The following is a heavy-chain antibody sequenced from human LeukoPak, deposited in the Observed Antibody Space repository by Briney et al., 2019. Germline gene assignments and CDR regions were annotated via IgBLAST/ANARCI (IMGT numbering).Heavy chain of an antibody. CDR3: AVPSRGWYKSFDY. V-gene: IGHV1-2*02. J-gene: IGHJ4*02. Sequence: GASVKVSCKASGYTFTGYYMHWVRQAPGQGLEWMGWINPNSGGTNYAQKFQGRVTMTRDTSISTAYMELSRLRSDDTAVYYCAVPSRGWYKSFDYWGQGTLVTVSS. CDR2: INPNSGGT. D-gene: IGHD6-19*01. CDR1: GYTFTGYY.